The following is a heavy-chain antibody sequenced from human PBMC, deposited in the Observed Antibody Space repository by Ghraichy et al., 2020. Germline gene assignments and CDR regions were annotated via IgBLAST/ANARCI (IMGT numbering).Heavy chain of an antibody. D-gene: IGHD3-10*01. CDR2: IYSGGSK. Sequence: GGSLRLSCAASGFTVSGYYMTWVRQAPEKGLEWVSVIYSGGSKYYEASVKGRFIISRDDSRNMSFLEMNNLRAEDTAVYYCAGQSYSGSCFDPWGQGTLDTVAS. V-gene: IGHV3-66*04. CDR3: AGQSYSGSCFDP. J-gene: IGHJ5*02. CDR1: GFTVSGYY.